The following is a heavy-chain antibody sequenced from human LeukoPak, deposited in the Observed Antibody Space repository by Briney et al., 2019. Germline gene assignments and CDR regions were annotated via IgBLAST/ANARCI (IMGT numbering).Heavy chain of an antibody. V-gene: IGHV3-23*01. D-gene: IGHD3-22*01. J-gene: IGHJ4*02. CDR2: ISGSGGTT. CDR1: GFTFGSYA. Sequence: PGGSLRLSCAASGFTFGSYAMNWVRQAPGKGLEWVSGISGSGGTTYYTDSVKGRFTISRDNSKNTLYLQMNSLRAEDTAVYYCAKDRDTYYYDSSGYYYFDYWGRGTLVTVSS. CDR3: AKDRDTYYYDSSGYYYFDY.